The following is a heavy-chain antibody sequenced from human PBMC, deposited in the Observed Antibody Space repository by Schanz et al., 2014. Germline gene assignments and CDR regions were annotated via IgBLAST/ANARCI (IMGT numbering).Heavy chain of an antibody. CDR1: GYTFTSYS. V-gene: IGHV1-3*01. J-gene: IGHJ4*02. CDR3: ARGRHDYGDPQTFDY. D-gene: IGHD4-17*01. CDR2: INVGNGNM. Sequence: QVQLVQSGAEVKKPGASVKVSCKASGYTFTSYSIHWVRQAPGQGLEWMGWINVGNGNMKYSQKFQGRVTITRDTSASTAYMELTSLRSEDTAVYFCARGRHDYGDPQTFDYWGQGTLVTVSS.